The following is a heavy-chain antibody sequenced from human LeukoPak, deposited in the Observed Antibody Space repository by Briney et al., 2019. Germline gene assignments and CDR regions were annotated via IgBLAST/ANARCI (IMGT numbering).Heavy chain of an antibody. Sequence: SETLSLTCTVSGGSISSSSYYWGWIRQPPGKGLEWIGSIYYSGSTYYNPSLKSRVTISVDTSKNQFSLKLSSVTAADTAVYYCARDGNWGYFDYWGQGTLVTVSS. CDR2: IYYSGST. D-gene: IGHD7-27*01. V-gene: IGHV4-39*07. CDR3: ARDGNWGYFDY. J-gene: IGHJ4*02. CDR1: GGSISSSSYY.